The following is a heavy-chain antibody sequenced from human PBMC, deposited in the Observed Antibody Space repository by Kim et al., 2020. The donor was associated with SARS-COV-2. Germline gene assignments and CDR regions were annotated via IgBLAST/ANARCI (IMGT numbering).Heavy chain of an antibody. J-gene: IGHJ4*02. CDR1: GGSFSGYY. Sequence: SETLSLTCAVYGGSFSGYYWSWIRQPPGKGLEWIGEINHSGSTNYNPSLKSRVTISVDTSKNQFSLKLSSVTAADTAVYYCARDSSGYYSYFHYWGQGTLVTVSS. CDR2: INHSGST. V-gene: IGHV4-34*01. D-gene: IGHD3-22*01. CDR3: ARDSSGYYSYFHY.